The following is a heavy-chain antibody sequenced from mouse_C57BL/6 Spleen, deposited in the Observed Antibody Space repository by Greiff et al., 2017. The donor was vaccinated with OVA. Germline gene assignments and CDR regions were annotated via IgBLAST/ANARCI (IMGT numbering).Heavy chain of an antibody. CDR1: GYTFTSYW. V-gene: IGHV1-53*01. CDR2: INPSNGGT. CDR3: ARGLVYYGNYLDY. Sequence: VQLQQPGTELVKPGASVKLSCKASGYTFTSYWMHWVKQRPGQGLEWIGNINPSNGGTNYNEKFKSKATLTVDKSSSTAYMQLSSLTSEDSAVYYCARGLVYYGNYLDYWGQGTTLTVSS. J-gene: IGHJ2*01. D-gene: IGHD2-1*01.